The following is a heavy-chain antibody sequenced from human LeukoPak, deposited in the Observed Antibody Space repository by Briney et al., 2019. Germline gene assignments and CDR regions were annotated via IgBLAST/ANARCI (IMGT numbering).Heavy chain of an antibody. CDR1: GFTFSSYW. CDR2: IKQDGSEK. Sequence: PGGSQRLSCAASGFTFSSYWMSWVRQAPGKGLEWVANIKQDGSEKYYVDSVKGRFTISRDNAKNSLYLQMNSLRAEDTAVYYCARDRFEGVRYNAFDIWGQGTMVTVSS. V-gene: IGHV3-7*01. J-gene: IGHJ3*02. CDR3: ARDRFEGVRYNAFDI. D-gene: IGHD3-16*02.